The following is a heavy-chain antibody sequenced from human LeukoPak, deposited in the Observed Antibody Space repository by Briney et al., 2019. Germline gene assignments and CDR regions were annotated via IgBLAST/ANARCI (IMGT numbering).Heavy chain of an antibody. CDR1: GVSIGSSNSY. CDR3: ARAYDILTGYYGGSTGQHFDY. CDR2: IYYSGNT. D-gene: IGHD3-9*01. J-gene: IGHJ4*02. Sequence: KPSETLSLTCTVSGVSIGSSNSYWGWIRQPPGKGLEWIGSIYYSGNTYYNASLKSQVSISIDTSKNQFSLKLSSVTAADTAVYYCARAYDILTGYYGGSTGQHFDYWGQGTLVTVSS. V-gene: IGHV4-39*01.